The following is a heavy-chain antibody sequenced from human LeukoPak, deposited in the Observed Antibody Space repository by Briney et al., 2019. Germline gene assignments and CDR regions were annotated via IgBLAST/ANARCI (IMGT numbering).Heavy chain of an antibody. CDR1: GFTFTSSA. CDR2: IVVGSGNT. CDR3: ARDPTQTEAFWITREADY. J-gene: IGHJ4*02. D-gene: IGHD3-3*01. Sequence: GTSVKVSCKASGFTFTSSAMQWVRQARGQRLEWIGWIVVGSGNTNYAQKFQERVTITRDMSTSTAYMELSSLRAEDTAVYYCARDPTQTEAFWITREADYWGQGTLVTVSS. V-gene: IGHV1-58*02.